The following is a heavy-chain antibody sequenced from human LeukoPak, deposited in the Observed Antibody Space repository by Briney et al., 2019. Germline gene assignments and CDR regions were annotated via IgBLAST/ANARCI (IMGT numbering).Heavy chain of an antibody. V-gene: IGHV3-7*01. CDR2: IKQDGSEK. J-gene: IGHJ4*02. CDR1: GFTFSGYW. CDR3: ARDLAAGGPCNY. Sequence: GGSLRLSCAASGFTFSGYWMSWVRQAPGRGLEWVANIKQDGSEKYYVDSVRGRFTISRDNAKNSLFLQMDSLRVEDTAVYYCARDLAAGGPCNYWGQGTLVTVSS. D-gene: IGHD6-13*01.